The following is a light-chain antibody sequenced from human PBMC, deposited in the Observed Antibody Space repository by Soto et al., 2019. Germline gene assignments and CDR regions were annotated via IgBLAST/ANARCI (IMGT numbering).Light chain of an antibody. Sequence: DIQMTQSPSSLSASVGDRVTITCRASQGIGNYLAWYQQRPGKVPKLLIYKASTLKSGVPSRFSGSGSGTEFTLSISSLQPDDFATYYCQQYNSYWTFGQGTKVDIK. J-gene: IGKJ1*01. CDR3: QQYNSYWT. V-gene: IGKV1-5*03. CDR1: QGIGNY. CDR2: KAS.